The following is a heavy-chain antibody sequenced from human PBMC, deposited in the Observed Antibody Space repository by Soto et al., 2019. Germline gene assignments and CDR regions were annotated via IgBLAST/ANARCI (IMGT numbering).Heavy chain of an antibody. V-gene: IGHV3-21*06. CDR3: ARDLDYYYYGMDV. J-gene: IGHJ6*02. CDR1: GFSFSEYT. CDR2: ISTSSSNI. Sequence: PGGSLRLSCVASGFSFSEYTMSWVRQAPGKGLDWVSTISTSSSNIFYAASVKGRSTVSRDNAKNTLYLQMDNLRAEDTAVYYCARDLDYYYYGMDVWGHGTTVTVSS.